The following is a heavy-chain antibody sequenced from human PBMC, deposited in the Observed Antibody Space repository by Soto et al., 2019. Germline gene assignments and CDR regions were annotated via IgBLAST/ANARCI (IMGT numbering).Heavy chain of an antibody. V-gene: IGHV3-30*18. CDR2: ISFDGSNK. CDR3: AKDLEGEYNDLDV. Sequence: QAQLVESGGGVVQPGRSLRLSCAASGFTFSNYGMHWVRQAPGKGLEWVAVISFDGSNKYYGDSVKGRFTISRDKSKNTVYLQKYSLRAEGTAVYYCAKDLEGEYNDLDVWGQGTTVTVSS. D-gene: IGHD3-3*01. CDR1: GFTFSNYG. J-gene: IGHJ6*02.